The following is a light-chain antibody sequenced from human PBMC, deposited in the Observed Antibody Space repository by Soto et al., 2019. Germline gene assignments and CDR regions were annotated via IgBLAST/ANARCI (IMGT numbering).Light chain of an antibody. Sequence: QSALTQPASVSGSPEQSITISCTGTSSDVGGYNYVSWYQQHPGKAPKLMIYEGSNRPTVVSNRFSGSKSGNTASLTISGLEAEDEADYYCSSYTSSSTPWVFGGGTKVTVL. CDR1: SSDVGGYNY. CDR2: EGS. J-gene: IGLJ3*02. CDR3: SSYTSSSTPWV. V-gene: IGLV2-14*01.